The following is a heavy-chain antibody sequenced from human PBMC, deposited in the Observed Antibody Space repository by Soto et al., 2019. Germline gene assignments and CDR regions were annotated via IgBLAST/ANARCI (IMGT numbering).Heavy chain of an antibody. D-gene: IGHD2-15*01. V-gene: IGHV3-23*01. J-gene: IGHJ1*01. CDR1: GFTFSSYA. CDR2: ISGSGGST. CDR3: AKRGGLGYCSGGSCDFFQH. Sequence: GGSLRLSCAASGFTFSSYAMSWVRQAPGKGLEWVSAISGSGGSTYYADSVKGRFTISRDNSKNTLYLQMNSLRAEDTAVYYCAKRGGLGYCSGGSCDFFQHWGQGTLVTVSS.